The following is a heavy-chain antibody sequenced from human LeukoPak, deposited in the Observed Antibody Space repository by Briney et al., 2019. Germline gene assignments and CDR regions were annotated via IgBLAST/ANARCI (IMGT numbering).Heavy chain of an antibody. J-gene: IGHJ4*02. Sequence: GGSLRLSCAASGFTFSSYSMNWVRQAPGKGLEWVSSISSSSSYIYYADSVKGRFTISRDNAKNSLYLQMNSLRAEDTAVYYCARGPRRGYSYVQDFDYWGQGTLVTVSS. CDR2: ISSSSSYI. CDR3: ARGPRRGYSYVQDFDY. V-gene: IGHV3-21*01. D-gene: IGHD5-18*01. CDR1: GFTFSSYS.